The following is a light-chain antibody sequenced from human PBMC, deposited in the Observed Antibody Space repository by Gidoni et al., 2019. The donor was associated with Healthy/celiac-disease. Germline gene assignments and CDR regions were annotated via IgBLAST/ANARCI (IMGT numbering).Light chain of an antibody. V-gene: IGKV1-5*03. CDR2: KAS. J-gene: IGKJ1*01. CDR1: QSISSW. CDR3: QQYNSYSWT. Sequence: DIQMTQSPSTLSASVGDRVTITCRASQSISSWLAWYQQKPGKAPKLLIYKASSLESGVPSRFSGSGSGTEFTLTISSLQPEDFATYYCQQYNSYSWTFXXXTKXEIK.